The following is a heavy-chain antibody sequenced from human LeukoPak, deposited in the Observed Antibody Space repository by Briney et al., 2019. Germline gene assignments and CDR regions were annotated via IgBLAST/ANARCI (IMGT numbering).Heavy chain of an antibody. CDR2: INEDGSST. J-gene: IGHJ4*02. V-gene: IGHV3-74*01. CDR1: GYTFSRYW. Sequence: PGGSLRPSCAASGYTFSRYWMHWVRQGPGKGLVWVSRINEDGSSTSYAESVGGRFTISRDNAKNTLYLQMNSLRAEDAAVYYCTTDTFGARDSWGQGTLVTVSS. CDR3: TTDTFGARDS. D-gene: IGHD3-10*01.